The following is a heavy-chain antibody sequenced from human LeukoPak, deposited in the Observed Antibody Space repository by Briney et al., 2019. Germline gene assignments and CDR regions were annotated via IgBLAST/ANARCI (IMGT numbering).Heavy chain of an antibody. J-gene: IGHJ3*02. V-gene: IGHV4-59*12. CDR2: IFYRGSI. CDR1: GGSISNYY. Sequence: SETLSLTCTVSGGSISNYYWSWIRQPPGKGREGIGYIFYRGSIDYSPSLQSRVTISVDTSKNHLSLRLTSVTAADTAVYFCARGVVLGQDDAFDIWGRGTMVTVSS. D-gene: IGHD3/OR15-3a*01. CDR3: ARGVVLGQDDAFDI.